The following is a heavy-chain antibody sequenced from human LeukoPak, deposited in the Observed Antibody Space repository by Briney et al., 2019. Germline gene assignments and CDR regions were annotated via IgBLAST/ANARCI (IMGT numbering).Heavy chain of an antibody. J-gene: IGHJ4*02. D-gene: IGHD3-22*01. CDR1: GYSISSGYY. Sequence: SETLSLTCTVSGYSISSGYYWGWIRQPPGKGLEWIGSIYHSGSTYYNPSLKSRVTISVDTSKNQFSLKLSSVTAADTAVYYCASASLNSSGYSRPFPPVYWGQGTLVTVSS. CDR3: ASASLNSSGYSRPFPPVY. CDR2: IYHSGST. V-gene: IGHV4-38-2*02.